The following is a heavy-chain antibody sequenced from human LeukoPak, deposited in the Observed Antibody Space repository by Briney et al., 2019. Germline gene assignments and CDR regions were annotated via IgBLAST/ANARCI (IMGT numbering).Heavy chain of an antibody. V-gene: IGHV3-23*01. Sequence: GGSLRLSCAASGFTFNSFAFTWVRQAPGRGLEWVSAINVRGDATFYAESVRGRFTISRDNSKNTLYLQTNSLGAEDTALYYCAKDYRYGSAWGPGTLVVVSS. D-gene: IGHD6-19*01. J-gene: IGHJ5*02. CDR2: INVRGDAT. CDR1: GFTFNSFA. CDR3: AKDYRYGSA.